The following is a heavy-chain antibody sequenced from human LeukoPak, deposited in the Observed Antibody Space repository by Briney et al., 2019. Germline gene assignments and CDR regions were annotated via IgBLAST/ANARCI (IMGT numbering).Heavy chain of an antibody. Sequence: GGSLRLSCAASGFTFSDYSMNWVRQAPGKGLEWVSSISSSSTYIYYADSVKDRFTISRDNAKNSLYLQMNSLRAEDTAVYYCARDAPGNTALDYWGQGTLVTVSS. CDR3: ARDAPGNTALDY. J-gene: IGHJ4*02. CDR1: GFTFSDYS. D-gene: IGHD5-18*01. V-gene: IGHV3-21*06. CDR2: ISSSSTYI.